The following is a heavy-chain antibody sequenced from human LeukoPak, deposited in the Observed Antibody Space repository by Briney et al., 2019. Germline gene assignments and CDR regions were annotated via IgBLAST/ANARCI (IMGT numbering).Heavy chain of an antibody. V-gene: IGHV3-15*01. J-gene: IGHJ4*02. CDR2: IKSKTDGGTT. CDR3: TTDLYLYCEHDY. D-gene: IGHD2-21*01. CDR1: GFTFSNAW. Sequence: PGGSLRLSCAASGFTFSNAWMSWVRQAPGKGLEWVGRIKSKTDGGTTDYAAPVKGRFTISRDDSKNTLYLQMNSLKTEDTAVYYCTTDLYLYCEHDYWGQGTLVTVSS.